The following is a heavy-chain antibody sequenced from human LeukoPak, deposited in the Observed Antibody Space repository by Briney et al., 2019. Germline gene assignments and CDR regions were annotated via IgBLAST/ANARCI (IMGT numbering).Heavy chain of an antibody. Sequence: GGSLRLSCAASGFTFSSYGMHWVRQAPGKGLEWVAVIWYDGSNKYCADSVKGRFTISRDNSKNTLYLQMNNLRAEDTAVYYCARDRGYAFDIWGQGTMVTVSS. CDR1: GFTFSSYG. CDR2: IWYDGSNK. J-gene: IGHJ3*02. D-gene: IGHD5-12*01. CDR3: ARDRGYAFDI. V-gene: IGHV3-33*01.